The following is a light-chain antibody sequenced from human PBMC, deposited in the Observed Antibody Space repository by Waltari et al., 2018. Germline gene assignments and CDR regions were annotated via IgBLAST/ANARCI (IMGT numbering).Light chain of an antibody. V-gene: IGLV1-47*01. CDR2: RNN. Sequence: QSVLTQPPSASGTPGQRVTISCSGSSSNIGSNYVYWYQQLHGTAPKPPNYRNNQRPSGVPDLFSGAKSGASASLAISGLRSEDEADYYCAAWDDSLSGVVFGGGTKLTVL. CDR3: AAWDDSLSGVV. J-gene: IGLJ2*01. CDR1: SSNIGSNY.